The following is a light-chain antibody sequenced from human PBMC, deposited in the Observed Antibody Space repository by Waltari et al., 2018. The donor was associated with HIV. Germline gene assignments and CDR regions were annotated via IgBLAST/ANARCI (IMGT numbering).Light chain of an antibody. Sequence: QELTQPPSVSVSPRQTARITCSGDALSKHYVYWYQQKPGQAPVLVIFKESERPSGIPDRFSGSSSGTTVTLTISGVQAEDEADYYCQSPDVSGTYVVFGGGTKLTVL. CDR3: QSPDVSGTYVV. CDR2: KES. V-gene: IGLV3-25*03. J-gene: IGLJ3*02. CDR1: ALSKHY.